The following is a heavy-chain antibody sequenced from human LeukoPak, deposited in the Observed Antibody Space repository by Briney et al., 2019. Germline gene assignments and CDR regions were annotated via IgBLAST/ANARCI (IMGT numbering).Heavy chain of an antibody. CDR2: IRYDGSNK. D-gene: IGHD6-13*01. CDR1: GFTFSSYG. CDR3: ARLTSIAAAGTYYYGMDV. V-gene: IGHV3-30*02. Sequence: GGSLRLSCAASGFTFSSYGMHWVRQAPGKGLEWVAFIRYDGSNKYYADSVKGRFTISRDNAKNSLYLQMNSLRAEDTAVYYCARLTSIAAAGTYYYGMDVWGQGTTVTVSS. J-gene: IGHJ6*02.